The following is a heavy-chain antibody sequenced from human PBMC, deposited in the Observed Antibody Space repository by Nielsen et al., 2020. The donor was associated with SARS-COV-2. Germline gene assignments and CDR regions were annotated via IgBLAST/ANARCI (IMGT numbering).Heavy chain of an antibody. CDR1: GFTFRSYA. J-gene: IGHJ3*02. CDR3: AKGLLPPDYYDSSGYDVDAFDI. V-gene: IGHV3-23*03. D-gene: IGHD3-22*01. CDR2: IYSGGSST. Sequence: GGSLRLSCAASGFTFRSYAMNWVRQAPGKGLEWVSVIYSGGSSTYYADSVKGRFTISRDNSKNTLYLQMNSLRAEDTAVYYCAKGLLPPDYYDSSGYDVDAFDIWGQGTMVTVSS.